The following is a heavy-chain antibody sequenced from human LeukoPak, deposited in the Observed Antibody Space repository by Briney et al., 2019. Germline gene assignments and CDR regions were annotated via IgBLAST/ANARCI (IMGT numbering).Heavy chain of an antibody. Sequence: PSETLSLTCTVSGYSINSGYYWTWIRQPPGKGLEWIGYIYYSGSTNYNPSLKSRVTISVDTSKNQFSLKLTSVTAADTAVYYCARGVNSGYFDYCGQGTLVTVSS. J-gene: IGHJ4*02. CDR2: IYYSGST. V-gene: IGHV4-61*01. CDR1: GYSINSGYY. CDR3: ARGVNSGYFDY. D-gene: IGHD1-26*01.